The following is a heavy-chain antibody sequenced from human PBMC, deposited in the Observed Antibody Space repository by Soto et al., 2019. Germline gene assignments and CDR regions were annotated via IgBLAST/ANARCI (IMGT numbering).Heavy chain of an antibody. CDR1: GGSITSHY. CDR3: ARVYSSSWYQNFLDC. D-gene: IGHD6-13*01. J-gene: IGHJ4*02. Sequence: WETLSLTCTVSGGSITSHYWGWIRQPPGKGLEWIGYISYSGSTTYNPSLKSRVTISVDTSKNQLSLKLSSVTAADTAVYYCARVYSSSWYQNFLDCWGQGNLVSVSS. CDR2: ISYSGST. V-gene: IGHV4-59*11.